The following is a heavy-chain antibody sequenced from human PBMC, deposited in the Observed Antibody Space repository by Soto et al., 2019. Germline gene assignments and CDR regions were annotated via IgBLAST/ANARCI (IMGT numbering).Heavy chain of an antibody. D-gene: IGHD6-19*01. J-gene: IGHJ4*02. V-gene: IGHV3-30-3*01. CDR2: ISYDGSNK. CDR1: GFTFSSYA. Sequence: QVQLVESGGGVVQPGRSLRLSCAASGFTFSSYAMHWVRQAPGKGLEWVAVISYDGSNKYYADSVKGRFTISRDNSKNTLYLQMNSLRAEDTAVYYCARDLWQWLIDYWGQGTLDTVSS. CDR3: ARDLWQWLIDY.